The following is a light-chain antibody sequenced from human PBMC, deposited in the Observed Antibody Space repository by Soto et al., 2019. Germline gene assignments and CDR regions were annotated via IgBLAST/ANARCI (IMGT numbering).Light chain of an antibody. J-gene: IGLJ1*01. CDR2: EVS. V-gene: IGLV2-14*01. CDR3: SSYTSSSTYV. Sequence: QSVLTQPASVSGSPGQSITISCTGTSSDVGNYKYVSWYQQHPGKAPKLMIYEVSNRPSGVSNRFSGSKSGNTASLTISGLQAEDEADYYCSSYTSSSTYVFGTGTQVTV. CDR1: SSDVGNYKY.